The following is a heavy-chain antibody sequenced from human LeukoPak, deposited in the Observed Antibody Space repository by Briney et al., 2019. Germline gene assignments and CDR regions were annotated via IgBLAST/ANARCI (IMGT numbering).Heavy chain of an antibody. D-gene: IGHD3-10*01. J-gene: IGHJ4*02. Sequence: SETLSLTCAAYGGSFSGFYWTWIRQPPGKGLEWIGEINQSGITNYNPSLKSRITISADTSKKQFSLKVNSVTAADTAMYYCARGGTFGEPFSRSWGQGTLVTVPS. CDR2: INQSGIT. CDR1: GGSFSGFY. CDR3: ARGGTFGEPFSRS. V-gene: IGHV4-34*01.